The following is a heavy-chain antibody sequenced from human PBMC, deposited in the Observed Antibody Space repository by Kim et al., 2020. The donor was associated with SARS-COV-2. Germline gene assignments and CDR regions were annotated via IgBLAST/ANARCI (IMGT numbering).Heavy chain of an antibody. CDR1: GGTFSSYA. CDR3: ARGGSSGYGYYYYGMDV. V-gene: IGHV1-69*13. D-gene: IGHD3-3*01. Sequence: SVKVSCKTSGGTFSSYAISWVRQAPGQGLEWMGGIIPIFGTANYAQKFQGRVTITADESTSTAYMELSSLRSEDTAVYYCARGGSSGYGYYYYGMDVWGQGTTVTVSS. J-gene: IGHJ6*02. CDR2: IIPIFGTA.